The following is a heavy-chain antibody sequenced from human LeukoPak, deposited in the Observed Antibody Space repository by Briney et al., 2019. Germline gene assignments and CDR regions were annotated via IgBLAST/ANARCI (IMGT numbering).Heavy chain of an antibody. Sequence: PSETLSLTCAVYGGSFSGYYWSWIRQPPGKGLEWIGEINHRGSTNYNPSLKSRVTISVDTSKNQFSLKLSSVTAADTAVYYCASAIAACFDYWGQGTLVTVSS. D-gene: IGHD6-6*01. CDR2: INHRGST. CDR3: ASAIAACFDY. CDR1: GGSFSGYY. V-gene: IGHV4-34*01. J-gene: IGHJ4*02.